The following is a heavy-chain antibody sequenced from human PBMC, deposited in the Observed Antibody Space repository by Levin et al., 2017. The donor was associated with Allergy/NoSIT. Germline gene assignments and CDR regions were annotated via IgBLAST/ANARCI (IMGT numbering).Heavy chain of an antibody. CDR3: AKEGITGFRGPRGNYYGLDV. D-gene: IGHD3-10*01. CDR2: IEGSGGTS. V-gene: IGHV3-23*01. J-gene: IGHJ6*02. Sequence: GESLKISCAASGFSFSGYAMDWVRQAPGKGLEWVSGIEGSGGTSYYADSVKGRFTISRDNSKNILYLQMNSLRAEDTAVYYCAKEGITGFRGPRGNYYGLDVWGQGTTVTVSS. CDR1: GFSFSGYA.